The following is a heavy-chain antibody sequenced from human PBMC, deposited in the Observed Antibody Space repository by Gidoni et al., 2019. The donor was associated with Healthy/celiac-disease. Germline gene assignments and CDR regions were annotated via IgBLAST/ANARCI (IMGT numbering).Heavy chain of an antibody. D-gene: IGHD6-19*01. V-gene: IGHV1-8*01. CDR2: MNPNSGNT. CDR1: GYTFTSYD. J-gene: IGHJ6*02. CDR3: ARGNPNSSGWYRSYYYYYGMDV. Sequence: QVQLVQSGAEVKKPGASVKVSCKASGYTFTSYDINWVRQATGQGLEWMGWMNPNSGNTGYAQKFQGRVTMTRNTSISTAYMELSSLRSEDTAVYYCARGNPNSSGWYRSYYYYYGMDVWGQGTTVTVSS.